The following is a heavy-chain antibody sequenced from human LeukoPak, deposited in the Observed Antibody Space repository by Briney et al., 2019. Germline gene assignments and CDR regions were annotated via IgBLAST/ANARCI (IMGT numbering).Heavy chain of an antibody. CDR1: GGSISSSSYY. V-gene: IGHV4-39*01. J-gene: IGHJ3*02. CDR3: ASLNVYYDSGGYYPSDAFDI. CDR2: IYYSGST. Sequence: SETLSLTCTVSGGSISSSSYYWGWIRQPPGKGLEWIGRIYYSGSTYYNPSLKSRVTISVDTSKNQFSLKLSSVTAADTAVYYCASLNVYYDSGGYYPSDAFDIWGQGTMVTVSS. D-gene: IGHD3-22*01.